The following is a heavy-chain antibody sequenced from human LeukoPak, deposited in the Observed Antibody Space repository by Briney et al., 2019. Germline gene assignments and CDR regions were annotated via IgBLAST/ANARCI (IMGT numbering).Heavy chain of an antibody. V-gene: IGHV3-23*01. CDR2: ISGSGGST. CDR1: GFTSSNYA. J-gene: IGHJ4*02. CDR3: VRDGGVSGYDLLDY. D-gene: IGHD5-12*01. Sequence: GGSLRLSCAASGFTSSNYAMSWFRQAPGKGLEWVSAISGSGGSTYYADSVKGRFTISRDNAKNSLSLQMNSLRAEDTAVYYCVRDGGVSGYDLLDYWGQGTLVTVSS.